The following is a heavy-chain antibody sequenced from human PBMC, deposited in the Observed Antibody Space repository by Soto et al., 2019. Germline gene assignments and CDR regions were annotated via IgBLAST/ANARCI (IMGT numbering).Heavy chain of an antibody. V-gene: IGHV3-66*01. J-gene: IGHJ3*02. D-gene: IGHD4-17*01. CDR2: IYSGGDT. CDR3: ARETTVGAFDI. Sequence: ETLSLTCTVSGDFISSNVHHWGWIRQVPGKGLEWVSVIYSGGDTYYPDSVKGRFTISRDNSKNTLYLQMNSLRAEDTALYYCARETTVGAFDIWGQGTMVTVSS. CDR1: GDFISSNVHH.